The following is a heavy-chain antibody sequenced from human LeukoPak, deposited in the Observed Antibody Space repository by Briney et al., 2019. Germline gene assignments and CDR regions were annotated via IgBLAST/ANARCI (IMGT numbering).Heavy chain of an antibody. Sequence: GGSLRLSCAASGFTFSNFAIHWVRQAPGKGLEWLAVMSYDGNNKYYADSVKGRFTISGDNSKNTLYLQMNSLRAEDTAVYYCAKGSIAAAGVYYYGMDVWGQGTTVTVSS. CDR3: AKGSIAAAGVYYYGMDV. V-gene: IGHV3-30-3*01. CDR1: GFTFSNFA. D-gene: IGHD6-13*01. CDR2: MSYDGNNK. J-gene: IGHJ6*02.